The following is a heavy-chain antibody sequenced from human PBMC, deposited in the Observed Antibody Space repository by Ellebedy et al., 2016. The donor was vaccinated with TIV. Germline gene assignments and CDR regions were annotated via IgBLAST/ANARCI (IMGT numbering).Heavy chain of an antibody. V-gene: IGHV3-30*18. Sequence: GESLKISCAASGFTFSSYAMHWVRQAPGKGLQWVAVISYDGSNKYYADSVKGRFTISRDNSKNTLYLQMNSLRAEDTAVYYCAKPLYSGSYHDAFDIWGQGTTVTVSS. D-gene: IGHD1-26*01. CDR3: AKPLYSGSYHDAFDI. CDR2: ISYDGSNK. CDR1: GFTFSSYA. J-gene: IGHJ3*02.